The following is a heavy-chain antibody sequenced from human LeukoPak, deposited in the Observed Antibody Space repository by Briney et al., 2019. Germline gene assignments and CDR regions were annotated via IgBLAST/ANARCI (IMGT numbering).Heavy chain of an antibody. V-gene: IGHV4-59*01. CDR2: IYYSGST. D-gene: IGHD5-18*01. J-gene: IGHJ4*02. Sequence: WETLSLTCTVSGGSISSYYWSWIRQPPGKGLEWIGYIYYSGSTNYNPSLQSRVTISVDTSKKQFSLKVSSVTAADTAVYCCASDGGQEWLHYWGQGTLVTVSS. CDR3: ASDGGQEWLHY. CDR1: GGSISSYY.